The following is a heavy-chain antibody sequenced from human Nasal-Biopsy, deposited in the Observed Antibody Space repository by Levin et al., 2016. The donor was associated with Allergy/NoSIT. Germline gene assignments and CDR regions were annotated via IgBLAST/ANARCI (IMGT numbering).Heavy chain of an antibody. CDR1: GFDLTSYY. V-gene: IGHV1-46*01. Sequence: ASVKVSCKASGFDLTSYYIHWVRQAPGRGLEWMGLINPVVANTATTRKFRGRITMTRDSSTRTVYLELSSLTSEDTAVYFCATGNPLRVGAYSDAYFAFWGQGALVTVSS. J-gene: IGHJ4*02. CDR3: ATGNPLRVGAYSDAYFAF. D-gene: IGHD1-26*01. CDR2: INPVVANT.